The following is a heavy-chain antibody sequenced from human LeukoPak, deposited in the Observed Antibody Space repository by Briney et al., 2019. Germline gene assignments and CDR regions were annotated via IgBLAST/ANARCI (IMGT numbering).Heavy chain of an antibody. CDR2: ISGSGGST. CDR3: AKTSGTFGD. Sequence: GGSLRLSCAASGFTFSNYAMSWVRQSPGKGLEWVSSISGSGGSTYYADSVKGRFTISRNNSKNTLYLQMNSLRAEDTAVYYCAKTSGTFGDWGQGTLVTVSS. V-gene: IGHV3-23*01. CDR1: GFTFSNYA. J-gene: IGHJ4*02. D-gene: IGHD1-26*01.